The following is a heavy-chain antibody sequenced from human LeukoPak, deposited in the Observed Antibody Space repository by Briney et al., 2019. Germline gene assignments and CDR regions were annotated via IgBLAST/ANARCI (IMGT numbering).Heavy chain of an antibody. CDR3: ARFTSGYYNWFDP. V-gene: IGHV3-48*01. CDR2: ISSSSSTI. Sequence: GGSLRLSCAASGFTISSYSMNWVRQAPGKGLEWVSYISSSSSTIYYADSVKGRFTISRDNAKNSLYLQMNSLRAEDTAVYYCARFTSGYYNWFDPWGQGTLVTVSS. D-gene: IGHD3-3*01. CDR1: GFTISSYS. J-gene: IGHJ5*02.